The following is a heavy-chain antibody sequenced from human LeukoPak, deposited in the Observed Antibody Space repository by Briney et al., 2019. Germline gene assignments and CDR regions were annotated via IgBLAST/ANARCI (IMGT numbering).Heavy chain of an antibody. D-gene: IGHD2-15*01. Sequence: SETLSLTCTVSGGSISSSSYYWGWIRQPPGKGLEWIGSIYYSGSTYYNPSLKSRVTISVDTSKNQFSLKLSSVTAADTAVYYCARGYCSGGSCYLGFDPWGQGTLVTVSS. CDR3: ARGYCSGGSCYLGFDP. J-gene: IGHJ5*02. V-gene: IGHV4-39*07. CDR2: IYYSGST. CDR1: GGSISSSSYY.